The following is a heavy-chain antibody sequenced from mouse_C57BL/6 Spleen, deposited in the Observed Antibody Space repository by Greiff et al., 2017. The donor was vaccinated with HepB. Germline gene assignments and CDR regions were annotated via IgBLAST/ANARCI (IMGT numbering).Heavy chain of an antibody. Sequence: VQLKESGGGLVKPGGSLKLSCAASGFTFSDYGMHWVRQAPEKGLEWVAYISSGSSTIYYADTGKGRFTISRDNAKNTLFLQMTSLRSEDTAMYYCARREVATDYAMDYWGQGTSVTVSS. J-gene: IGHJ4*01. D-gene: IGHD1-1*01. CDR1: GFTFSDYG. CDR3: ARREVATDYAMDY. CDR2: ISSGSSTI. V-gene: IGHV5-17*01.